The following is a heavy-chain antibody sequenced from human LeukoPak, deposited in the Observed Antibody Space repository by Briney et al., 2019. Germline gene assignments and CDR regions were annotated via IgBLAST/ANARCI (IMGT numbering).Heavy chain of an antibody. CDR2: ISSSSSYI. Sequence: KPGGSLRLSCAASGFTFSSYSMNWVRQAPGKGLEWVSSISSSSSYIYYADSVKGRFTISRDNAKNSLYLQMNSLRAEDTAVYYCAREDYSSSSEDWFDPWGQGTLVTVSS. CDR1: GFTFSSYS. D-gene: IGHD6-6*01. J-gene: IGHJ5*02. V-gene: IGHV3-21*01. CDR3: AREDYSSSSEDWFDP.